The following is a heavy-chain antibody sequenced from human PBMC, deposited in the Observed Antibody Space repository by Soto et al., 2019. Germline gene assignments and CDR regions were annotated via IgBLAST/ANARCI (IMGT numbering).Heavy chain of an antibody. Sequence: GSSVKGSCKASGFGFSGSAVQWVRQARGQRLEWIGWIVVGSGNTNYAQKFQERVTITRDMSTSTAYMELSSLRSEDTAVYYCAADRVPGNFDYWGQGTLVTVSS. CDR1: GFGFSGSA. V-gene: IGHV1-58*01. D-gene: IGHD3-3*01. J-gene: IGHJ4*02. CDR2: IVVGSGNT. CDR3: AADRVPGNFDY.